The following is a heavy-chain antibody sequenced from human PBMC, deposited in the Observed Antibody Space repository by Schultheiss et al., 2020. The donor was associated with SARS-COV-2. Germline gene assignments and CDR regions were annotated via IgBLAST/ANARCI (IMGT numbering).Heavy chain of an antibody. CDR2: ISGSGGST. J-gene: IGHJ3*02. Sequence: GGSLRLSCAASGFTVSSNYMSWVRQAPGKGLEWVSVISGSGGSTYYADSVKGRFTISRDNAKNSLYLQMNSLRAEDTAVYYCARDERRYYYDSSGYYERSDAFDIWGQGTMVTVSS. CDR3: ARDERRYYYDSSGYYERSDAFDI. D-gene: IGHD3-22*01. V-gene: IGHV3-53*01. CDR1: GFTVSSNY.